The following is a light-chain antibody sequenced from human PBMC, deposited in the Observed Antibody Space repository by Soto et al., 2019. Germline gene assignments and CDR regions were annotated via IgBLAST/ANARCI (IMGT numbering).Light chain of an antibody. CDR1: QSVSSY. J-gene: IGKJ5*01. Sequence: EIVLTQSPATLSLSPGDTATLSCRASQSVSSYLAWYQQRPGQSPRLLIFDASNRATGIPARFSGSGSGTDFTLTISRLEPEDFAVYYCQQRSNWLLTFGQGTRLEIK. V-gene: IGKV3-11*01. CDR2: DAS. CDR3: QQRSNWLLT.